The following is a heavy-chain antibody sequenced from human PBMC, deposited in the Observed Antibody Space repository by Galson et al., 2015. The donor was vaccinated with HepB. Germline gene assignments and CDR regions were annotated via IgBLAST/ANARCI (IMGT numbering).Heavy chain of an antibody. D-gene: IGHD5-18*01. CDR1: GFTFSSYA. CDR3: ASSGYSYGYYYFDY. J-gene: IGHJ4*02. Sequence: SLRLSCAASGFTFSSYAMHWVRQAPGKGLEWVAVISYDGSNKYYADSVKGRFTISRDNSKNTLYLQMNSLRAEDTAVYYCASSGYSYGYYYFDYWGQGTLVTVSS. V-gene: IGHV3-30*04. CDR2: ISYDGSNK.